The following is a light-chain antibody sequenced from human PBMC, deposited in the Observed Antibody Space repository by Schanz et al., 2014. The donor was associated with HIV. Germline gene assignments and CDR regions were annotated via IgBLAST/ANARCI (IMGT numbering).Light chain of an antibody. V-gene: IGKV3-20*01. J-gene: IGKJ4*01. Sequence: EIVLTQSPGTLSLSPGERATLSCRASQSVSSSYFAWYQQKPGQAPRLLIYGASSRATGIPDRFSGSGSGTGFTLTISRLEPEDFAVYYCQQYSSSPLTFGGGTKVEIK. CDR1: QSVSSSY. CDR2: GAS. CDR3: QQYSSSPLT.